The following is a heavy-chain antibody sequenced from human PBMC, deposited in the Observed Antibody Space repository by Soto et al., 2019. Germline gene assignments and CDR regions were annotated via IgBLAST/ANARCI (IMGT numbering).Heavy chain of an antibody. CDR2: ISGSGGST. D-gene: IGHD6-13*01. Sequence: GGSLRLSCAASGFTFSSYAMSWVRQAPGKGLEWVSTISGSGGSTYYADSVKGRFTISRGNSKNTLYLQMNSLRAEDTAVYYCATPVGIAAAGDAFDIWGQGTMVTVSS. V-gene: IGHV3-23*01. CDR1: GFTFSSYA. CDR3: ATPVGIAAAGDAFDI. J-gene: IGHJ3*02.